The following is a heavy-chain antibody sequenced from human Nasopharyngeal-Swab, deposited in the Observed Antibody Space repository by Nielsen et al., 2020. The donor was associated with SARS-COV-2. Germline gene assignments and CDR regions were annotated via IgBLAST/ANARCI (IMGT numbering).Heavy chain of an antibody. J-gene: IGHJ4*02. CDR2: IDTDGTIT. Sequence: GESLKISCAASGFTFSTYWMHWVRQPPGKGLLWVSRIDTDGTITYYADSVKGRFTISRDNAKNTLYLQMNSLRAEDTAVYYCARDVGGRDNYWGQGALVTVSS. CDR1: GFTFSTYW. CDR3: ARDVGGRDNY. D-gene: IGHD2-15*01. V-gene: IGHV3-74*01.